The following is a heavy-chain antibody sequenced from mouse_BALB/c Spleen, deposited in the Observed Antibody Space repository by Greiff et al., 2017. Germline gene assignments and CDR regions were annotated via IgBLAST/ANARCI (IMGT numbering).Heavy chain of an antibody. J-gene: IGHJ4*01. CDR1: GFTFSSFG. CDR3: ARSYYDYDEGDYYAMDY. V-gene: IGHV5-17*02. D-gene: IGHD2-4*01. Sequence: VESGGGLVQPGGSRKLSCAASGFTFSSFGMHWVRQAPEKGLEWVAYISSGSSTIYYADTVKGRFTISRDNPKNTLFLQMTSLRSEDTAMYYCARSYYDYDEGDYYAMDYWGQGTSVTVSS. CDR2: ISSGSSTI.